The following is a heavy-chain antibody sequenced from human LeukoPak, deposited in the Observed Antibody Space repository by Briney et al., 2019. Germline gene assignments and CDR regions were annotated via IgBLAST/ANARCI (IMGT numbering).Heavy chain of an antibody. V-gene: IGHV1-2*06. Sequence: ASVKVSCKASGYTFTGYYMHWVRQAPGQGLEWMGRINPNSGGTNYAQKFQGRVTMTRDTSISTAYMELSRLRSEDTAVYYCARGDDYSNYLVYWGQGTLVTVSS. CDR1: GYTFTGYY. D-gene: IGHD4-11*01. CDR3: ARGDDYSNYLVY. J-gene: IGHJ4*02. CDR2: INPNSGGT.